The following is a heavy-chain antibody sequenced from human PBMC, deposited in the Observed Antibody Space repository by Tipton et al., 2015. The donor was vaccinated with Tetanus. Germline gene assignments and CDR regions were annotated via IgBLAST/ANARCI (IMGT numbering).Heavy chain of an antibody. Sequence: SLRLSCAVSGFIFSNYRMNWVRQAPGKGLEWVSSISSTSSYIYYTDSVKGRFTISRDNTKNSLYLQMNSLRAEDTAVYYCASGSTLDYWGQGTLVTVS. CDR2: ISSTSSYI. J-gene: IGHJ4*02. CDR1: GFIFSNYR. D-gene: IGHD6-25*01. CDR3: ASGSTLDY. V-gene: IGHV3-21*01.